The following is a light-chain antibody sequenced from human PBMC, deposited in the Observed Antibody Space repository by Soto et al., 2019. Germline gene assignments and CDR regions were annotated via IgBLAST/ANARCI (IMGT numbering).Light chain of an antibody. CDR1: SSNIGSNT. V-gene: IGLV1-44*01. CDR3: AAWDDSLNGYV. J-gene: IGLJ1*01. CDR2: SNN. Sequence: QSVLTKPPSASGTPGQRVTISCSGSSSNIGSNTVNWYLQLPGTAPKLLIYSNNQRPSGVPDRFSGSKSGTSASLAISGLQSEDEADYYCAAWDDSLNGYVFGTGTKLTVL.